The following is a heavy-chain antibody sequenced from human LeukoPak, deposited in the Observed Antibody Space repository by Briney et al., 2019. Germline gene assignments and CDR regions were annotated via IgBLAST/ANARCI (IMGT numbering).Heavy chain of an antibody. J-gene: IGHJ3*02. Sequence: GGSLRLSCAASGFTFSTYGIDWVRQTPGKGLEWVAAISYDGSNKYYADSVKGRFTISRDNSKNTLYLQMNSLRAEDTAVYYCANSHPPYAVTTDDAFDIWGQGTMVTVSS. V-gene: IGHV3-30*18. CDR1: GFTFSTYG. CDR2: ISYDGSNK. CDR3: ANSHPPYAVTTDDAFDI. D-gene: IGHD4-17*01.